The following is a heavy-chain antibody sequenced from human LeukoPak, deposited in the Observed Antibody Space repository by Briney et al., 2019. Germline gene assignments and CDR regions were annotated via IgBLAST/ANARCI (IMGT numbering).Heavy chain of an antibody. V-gene: IGHV4-38-2*02. CDR1: GYSISSGYY. CDR2: IYQSGST. D-gene: IGHD1-26*01. CDR3: ARGFHITGYYPGDY. Sequence: PSETLSLTCTVSGYSISSGYYWGWIRQPPGKGLEWIGSIYQSGSTNYNPSLKSRVTISVDTSKNQFSLKLSSVTAADTAVYYCARGFHITGYYPGDYWGQGTMVTVSS. J-gene: IGHJ3*01.